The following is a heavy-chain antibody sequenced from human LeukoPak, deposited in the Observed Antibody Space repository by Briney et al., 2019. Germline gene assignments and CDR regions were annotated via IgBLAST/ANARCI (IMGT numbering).Heavy chain of an antibody. Sequence: ASVKVSCKASGGTFSSYAISWVRQAPGQGLEWMGGIIPIFGTANYAQKFQGRVTITTDESTSTAYMELSSLRSEDTAVYYCARASLRYSSSWGFDPWGQGTLVTVSP. V-gene: IGHV1-69*05. CDR3: ARASLRYSSSWGFDP. D-gene: IGHD6-13*01. J-gene: IGHJ5*02. CDR1: GGTFSSYA. CDR2: IIPIFGTA.